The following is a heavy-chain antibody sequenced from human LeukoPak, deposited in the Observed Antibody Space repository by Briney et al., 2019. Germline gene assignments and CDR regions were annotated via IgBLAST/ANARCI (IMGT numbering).Heavy chain of an antibody. Sequence: AAVKVSCKASGYTFTGYYMHWVRQAPGQGLEWMGWINPNSGGTNYAQKFQGRVTMTRDTSISTAYMELSRLRSDDTAVYYCARGGIIIGVVSRNNWFDPWGQGTLVTVSS. CDR2: INPNSGGT. J-gene: IGHJ5*02. V-gene: IGHV1-2*02. CDR3: ARGGIIIGVVSRNNWFDP. CDR1: GYTFTGYY. D-gene: IGHD3-3*02.